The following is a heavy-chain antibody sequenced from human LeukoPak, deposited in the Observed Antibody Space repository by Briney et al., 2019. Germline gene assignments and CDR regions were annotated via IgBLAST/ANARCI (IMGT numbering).Heavy chain of an antibody. D-gene: IGHD3-22*01. Sequence: GGSLRLSCAASGFSFSSHGMSWVRQAPGKGLEWVSGIIGGAGGTYYADSVKGRFTISRDNAKNTLYLQMNSLRAEDTAVYYCAKAGLSGYYYFGDYWGQGTLVTVSS. J-gene: IGHJ4*02. CDR2: IIGGAGGT. CDR1: GFSFSSHG. V-gene: IGHV3-23*01. CDR3: AKAGLSGYYYFGDY.